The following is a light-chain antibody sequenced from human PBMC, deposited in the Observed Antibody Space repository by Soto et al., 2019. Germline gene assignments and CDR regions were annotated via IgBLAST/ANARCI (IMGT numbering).Light chain of an antibody. CDR3: QQYDSFSST. CDR2: DSS. Sequence: IPMTQSPSTLSASVGDRDTITCRASQSISTWLAWYQQKPGRAPKLLIYDSSSLESGVPSRFSGSGSGTEFSLTISSLQPDDFATYYCQQYDSFSSTFGQGTRLEIK. J-gene: IGKJ5*01. CDR1: QSISTW. V-gene: IGKV1-5*01.